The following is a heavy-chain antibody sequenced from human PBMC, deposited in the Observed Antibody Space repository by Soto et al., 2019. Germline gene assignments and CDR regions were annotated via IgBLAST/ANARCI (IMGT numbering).Heavy chain of an antibody. D-gene: IGHD6-13*01. Sequence: GESLKISCKGSGYSFTSYWISWVRQMPGKGLEWMGRIDPSDSYTNYSPSFQGHVTISADKSISTAYLQWSSLKASDTAMYYCASSRIAAYYYYGMGVWGQGTTVTVSS. V-gene: IGHV5-10-1*01. J-gene: IGHJ6*02. CDR2: IDPSDSYT. CDR3: ASSRIAAYYYYGMGV. CDR1: GYSFTSYW.